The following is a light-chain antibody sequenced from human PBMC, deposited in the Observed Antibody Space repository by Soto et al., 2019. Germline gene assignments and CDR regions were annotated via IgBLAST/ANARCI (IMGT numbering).Light chain of an antibody. CDR1: QSVGYH. V-gene: IGKV3-11*01. Sequence: EFVLTQSPGTLSLSPGEGATLSCRASQSVGYHLAWYQQKPGQAPRLLIYDASNRATGIPARFSGSGSGTDFTLDISSLEPEDFAVYYCQQRSNWPPVTFGGGTK. J-gene: IGKJ4*01. CDR2: DAS. CDR3: QQRSNWPPVT.